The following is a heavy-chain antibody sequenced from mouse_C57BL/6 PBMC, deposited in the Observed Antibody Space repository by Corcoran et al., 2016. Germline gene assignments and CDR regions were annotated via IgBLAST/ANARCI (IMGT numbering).Heavy chain of an antibody. J-gene: IGHJ2*01. CDR3: ARREYHGSSYGFNY. CDR2: IYPRSGNT. CDR1: GYTFTSYG. Sequence: QVQLQQSGAELARPGASVKLSCKASGYTFTSYGISWVKQRTGQGLEWIGEIYPRSGNTYYNEKFKGKATLTADKSSSTAYMELRSLTSEDSAVYFCARREYHGSSYGFNYWGQGTTLTVSS. V-gene: IGHV1-81*01. D-gene: IGHD1-1*01.